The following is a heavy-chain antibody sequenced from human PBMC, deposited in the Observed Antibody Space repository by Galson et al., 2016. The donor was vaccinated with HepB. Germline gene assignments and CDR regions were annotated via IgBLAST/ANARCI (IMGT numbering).Heavy chain of an antibody. CDR1: GYSFTSYT. CDR2: INTGNGNT. D-gene: IGHD6-19*01. J-gene: IGHJ2*01. V-gene: IGHV1-3*04. CDR3: AREDSGSSDWYWFFDL. Sequence: SVKVSCKASGYSFTSYTLHWVRQAPGQGLEWMGRINTGNGNTVTPQRFQGRLTIIRDTSASTAFMELTSLTSKDTAIYYCAREDSGSSDWYWFFDLWGRGTLVTVSS.